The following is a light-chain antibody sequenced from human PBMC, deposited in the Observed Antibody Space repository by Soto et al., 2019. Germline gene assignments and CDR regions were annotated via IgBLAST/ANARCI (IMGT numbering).Light chain of an antibody. CDR3: CSYAGSPYV. J-gene: IGLJ1*01. CDR2: DVS. V-gene: IGLV2-11*01. CDR1: SSDVGGYNY. Sequence: QSALTQPRSVSGSPGQSVTISCTGTSSDVGGYNYASWYQQHPGNAPKLMIYDVSKRPSGVPDRFSGSKSGNTASLTISGLQAEDEADYYCCSYAGSPYVFGTGTKVTVL.